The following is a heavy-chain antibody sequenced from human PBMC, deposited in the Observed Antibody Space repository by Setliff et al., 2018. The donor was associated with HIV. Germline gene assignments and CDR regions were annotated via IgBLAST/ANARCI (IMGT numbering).Heavy chain of an antibody. CDR3: TRGHYYDSSGYFRPLGY. CDR1: GYTFTSYG. D-gene: IGHD3-22*01. CDR2: ISPYSGNT. V-gene: IGHV1-18*01. J-gene: IGHJ4*02. Sequence: ASVKVSCKTSGYTFTSYGITWVRQAPGQGLEWMGWISPYSGNTHYAQNLQGRVTMTTDTSTSTAYMELRSLRSDDTAVYYCTRGHYYDSSGYFRPLGYWGQGTLVTVSS.